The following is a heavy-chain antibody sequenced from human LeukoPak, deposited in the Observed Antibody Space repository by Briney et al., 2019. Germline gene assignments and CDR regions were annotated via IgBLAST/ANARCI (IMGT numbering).Heavy chain of an antibody. CDR3: ARDTAPVGYYDFWSGYYSSAGGMDV. Sequence: SETLSLTCTVSGGSISSGGYYWSWIRQHPGKGLEWIGYIYYSGSTYYNPSLKSRVTISVDTSKNQFSLKLSSVTAADTAVYYCARDTAPVGYYDFWSGYYSSAGGMDVWGQGTTVTVSS. CDR1: GGSISSGGYY. CDR2: IYYSGST. V-gene: IGHV4-31*03. J-gene: IGHJ6*02. D-gene: IGHD3-3*01.